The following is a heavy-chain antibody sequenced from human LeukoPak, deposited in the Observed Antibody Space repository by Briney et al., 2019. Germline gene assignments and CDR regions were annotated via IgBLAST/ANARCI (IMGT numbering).Heavy chain of an antibody. Sequence: GGSLRLSCASSGFAFSSYEMNWVRQAPGKGLEWVSYISSSGSIIYYADSVKGRFTISRDNAKNSLFLQMNSLRVEDTAVYYCARPMWGFDYWGQGTLVTVSS. D-gene: IGHD7-27*01. CDR1: GFAFSSYE. CDR3: ARPMWGFDY. CDR2: ISSSGSII. J-gene: IGHJ4*02. V-gene: IGHV3-48*03.